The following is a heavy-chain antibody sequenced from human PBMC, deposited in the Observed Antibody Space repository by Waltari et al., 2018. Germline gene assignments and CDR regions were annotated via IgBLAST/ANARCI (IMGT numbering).Heavy chain of an antibody. V-gene: IGHV3-30*04. Sequence: QVHLVESGGGVVQPGRSLRLSCVGSGFTFSDHARHWVRQAPGKGLEWVAIISYEGSNKYYADSVRGRFTISRDNSKNMLYLEMNSLRAEDTAVYYCARDLYSSGPREADSWGQGTLVAVSS. CDR1: GFTFSDHA. CDR3: ARDLYSSGPREADS. CDR2: ISYEGSNK. D-gene: IGHD3-22*01. J-gene: IGHJ4*02.